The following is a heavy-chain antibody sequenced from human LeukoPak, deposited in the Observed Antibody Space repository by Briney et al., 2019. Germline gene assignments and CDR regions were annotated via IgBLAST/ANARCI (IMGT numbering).Heavy chain of an antibody. D-gene: IGHD3-3*01. V-gene: IGHV4-39*07. J-gene: IGHJ3*02. CDR3: ARGLYDFWSGYYTYAFDI. Sequence: PSETLSLTCTVSGGSISSSSYYWGWIRQPPGKGLEWIGSIYYSGSTYYNPSLKSRVTISVDTSKNQFSLKLSSVTAADTAVYYCARGLYDFWSGYYTYAFDIWGQGTMVTVSS. CDR1: GGSISSSSYY. CDR2: IYYSGST.